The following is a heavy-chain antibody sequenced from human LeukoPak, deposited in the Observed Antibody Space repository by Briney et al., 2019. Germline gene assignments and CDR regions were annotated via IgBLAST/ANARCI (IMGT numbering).Heavy chain of an antibody. Sequence: SETLSLTCAVSGGSISSGGYSWSWIRQPPGKGLEWIGYIYHSGSTYYNPSLKSRVTISVDRSKNQFSLKLSSVTAADTAVYYCARGDYSNNPSEFDPWGQGTLVTVSS. V-gene: IGHV4-30-2*01. D-gene: IGHD4-11*01. J-gene: IGHJ5*02. CDR2: IYHSGST. CDR1: GGSISSGGYS. CDR3: ARGDYSNNPSEFDP.